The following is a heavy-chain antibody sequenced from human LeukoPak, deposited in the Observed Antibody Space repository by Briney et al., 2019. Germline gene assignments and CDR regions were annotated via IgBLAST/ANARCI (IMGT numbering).Heavy chain of an antibody. D-gene: IGHD2-2*02. J-gene: IGHJ4*02. CDR3: ARGQRRGIVVVPAAIRFFDY. CDR2: INHSGST. Sequence: PSETLSLTCAVYGGSFSGYYWSWIRQPPGKGLEWIGEINHSGSTNYNPSLKSRVTISVDTSKNQFSLKLSSVTAADTAVYYCARGQRRGIVVVPAAIRFFDYWGQGTLVTVSS. V-gene: IGHV4-34*01. CDR1: GGSFSGYY.